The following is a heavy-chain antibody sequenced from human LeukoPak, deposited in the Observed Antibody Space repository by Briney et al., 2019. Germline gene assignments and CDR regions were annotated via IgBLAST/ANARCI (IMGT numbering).Heavy chain of an antibody. V-gene: IGHV3-9*01. D-gene: IGHD3-16*01. Sequence: PGGSLRLSCAASGFTFDDYAMHWVRQAPGKGLEWVSGISWNSGSIGYADSVKGRFTISRDNAKNSLYLQMNSLRAEDTALYYCAAGYWGWPAPYYYYGMDVWGQGTTVTVSS. CDR3: AAGYWGWPAPYYYYGMDV. J-gene: IGHJ6*02. CDR2: ISWNSGSI. CDR1: GFTFDDYA.